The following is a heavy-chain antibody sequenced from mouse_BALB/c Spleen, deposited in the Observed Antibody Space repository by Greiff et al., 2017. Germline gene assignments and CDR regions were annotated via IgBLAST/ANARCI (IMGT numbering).Heavy chain of an antibody. D-gene: IGHD2-12*01. J-gene: IGHJ4*01. CDR1: GYTFTNYW. CDR3: AGRPYYYAMDY. Sequence: VKLMESGPELVKPGASMTISCKASGYTFTNYWLGWVKQRPGHGLEWIGDIYPGGGYTNYNEKFKGKATLTADTSSSTAYMQLSSLTSEDSAVYFCAGRPYYYAMDYWGQGTSVTVSS. CDR2: IYPGGGYT. V-gene: IGHV1-63*02.